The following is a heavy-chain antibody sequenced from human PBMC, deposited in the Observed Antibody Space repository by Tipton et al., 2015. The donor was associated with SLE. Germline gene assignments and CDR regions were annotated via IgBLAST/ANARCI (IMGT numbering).Heavy chain of an antibody. D-gene: IGHD6-25*01. CDR3: ARDSAASGPNWFDP. CDR2: ISWNSGNI. J-gene: IGHJ5*02. V-gene: IGHV3-9*01. Sequence: RSLRLSCAASGFTFDDYALHWVRQAPGKGLEWVSGISWNSGNIGYADSVKGRFTISRDNAKKSLYLQMNSLRPEDTALYYCARDSAASGPNWFDPWGQGTLVTVSS. CDR1: GFTFDDYA.